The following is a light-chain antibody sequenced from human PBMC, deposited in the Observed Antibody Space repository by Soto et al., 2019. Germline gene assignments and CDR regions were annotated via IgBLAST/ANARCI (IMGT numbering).Light chain of an antibody. CDR1: QSISTW. V-gene: IGKV1-5*03. CDR2: KAS. J-gene: IGKJ1*01. CDR3: QQYNTYPWT. Sequence: DIQMTQSPSSLSASVGARVTITRRASQSISTWLAWYQQKPGKAPKLMSSKASSLAGGVPSRFRGSGSGTEFTLTISSLQPDDFETYYCQQYNTYPWTFGQGTKVDIK.